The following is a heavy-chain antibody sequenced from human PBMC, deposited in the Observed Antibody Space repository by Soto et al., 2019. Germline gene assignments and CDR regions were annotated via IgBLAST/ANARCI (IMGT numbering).Heavy chain of an antibody. J-gene: IGHJ4*02. V-gene: IGHV4-59*01. CDR3: ARRYGASFDY. CDR1: GGSIRRYY. CDR2: IYYSGSP. Sequence: SETLSLTCTAAGGSIRRYYWSGIRQPPGKGLEWIGYIYYSGSPNYNPSLKSRVTISVDTSKNQFSLKLSSVTAADTAVYYCARRYGASFDYWGQGTLVTVS. D-gene: IGHD4-17*01.